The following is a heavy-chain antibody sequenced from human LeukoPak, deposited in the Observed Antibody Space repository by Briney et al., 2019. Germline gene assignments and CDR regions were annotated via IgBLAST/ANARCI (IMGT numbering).Heavy chain of an antibody. D-gene: IGHD6-19*01. V-gene: IGHV3-53*05. CDR2: IFDGGTT. CDR3: VKDIQSSSAWTGGGY. Sequence: GGSLRLSCATSGFTVSSNYMSWVRQAPGKGLEWVSVIFDGGTTYYADSVKGRFTISRDNSKSTLYLQMSSLRTDDTALYYCVKDIQSSSAWTGGGYWGQGTLVSVSS. J-gene: IGHJ4*02. CDR1: GFTVSSNY.